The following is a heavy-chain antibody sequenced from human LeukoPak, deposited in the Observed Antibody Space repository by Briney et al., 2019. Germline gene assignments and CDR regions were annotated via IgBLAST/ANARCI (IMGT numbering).Heavy chain of an antibody. CDR1: GFTFSSYA. CDR3: AVEVVATIREEIDY. CDR2: ISYDGSNK. Sequence: GGSLRLSCAASGFTFSSYAMHWVRQAPGKGLEWVAVISYDGSNKYYADSVKGRFTISRDNSKNTLYLQMNSLRAEDTAVYYCAVEVVATIREEIDYWGQGTLVTVSS. J-gene: IGHJ4*02. D-gene: IGHD5-12*01. V-gene: IGHV3-30*04.